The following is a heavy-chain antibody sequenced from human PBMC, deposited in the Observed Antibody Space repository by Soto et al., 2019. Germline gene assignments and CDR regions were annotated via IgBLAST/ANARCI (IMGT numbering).Heavy chain of an antibody. V-gene: IGHV3-48*04. CDR3: ARDVDADFRTDFDY. Sequence: GGSLRLSCAASGFTFSSYWMYWVRQAPGKGLEWTSYISGNGEIIQYADSARGRFTISRDNAENSVHLEMDSLRAEDTALYYCARDVDADFRTDFDYWGRGTLVTVSS. CDR2: ISGNGEII. CDR1: GFTFSSYW. D-gene: IGHD4-17*01. J-gene: IGHJ4*02.